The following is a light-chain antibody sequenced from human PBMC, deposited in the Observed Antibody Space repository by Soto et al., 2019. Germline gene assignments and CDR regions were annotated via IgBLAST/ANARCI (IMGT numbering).Light chain of an antibody. CDR3: QHDNDYAT. J-gene: IGKJ1*01. CDR2: ATS. V-gene: IGKV1-8*01. CDR1: QEVRGY. Sequence: IQLTQSSSSLSASPGHRITISFWASQEVRGYVSWYQQKPGKAPKLLMFATSTVQSGVPSRFIGGGSGTDFTLTITREQSEDYATYFCQHDNDYATFGQGTKVDIK.